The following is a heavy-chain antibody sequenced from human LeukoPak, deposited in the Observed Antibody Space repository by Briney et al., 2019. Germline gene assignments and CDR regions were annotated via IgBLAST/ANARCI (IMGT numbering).Heavy chain of an antibody. V-gene: IGHV4-34*01. J-gene: IGHJ4*02. Sequence: SETLSLTCAAYGGSFSGYYWSWIRQPPGKGLEWIGEINHSGSTNYNPSLKSRVTISVDTSKNQFSLKLSPVTAADTAVYYCARSVYSSGWYDYWGQGTLVTVSS. CDR3: ARSVYSSGWYDY. CDR2: INHSGST. CDR1: GGSFSGYY. D-gene: IGHD6-19*01.